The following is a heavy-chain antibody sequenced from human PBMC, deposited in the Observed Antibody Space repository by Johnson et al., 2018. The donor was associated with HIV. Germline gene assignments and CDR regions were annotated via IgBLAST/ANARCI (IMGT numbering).Heavy chain of an antibody. V-gene: IGHV3-7*01. CDR1: GFTFSSYA. J-gene: IGHJ3*02. D-gene: IGHD1-26*01. CDR2: IKQDGNDK. Sequence: VQLVESGGGVVQPGGSLRLSCAASGFTFSSYAMHWVRQAPGKGLEWVANIKQDGNDKYYVDSVKGRFTISRDNAKNSLYLQMNSLRVDDTAVYYCARASGFAMWGQGTMVTVSS. CDR3: ARASGFAM.